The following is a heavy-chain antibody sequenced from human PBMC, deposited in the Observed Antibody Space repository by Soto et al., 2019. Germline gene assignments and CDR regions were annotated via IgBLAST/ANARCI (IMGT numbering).Heavy chain of an antibody. D-gene: IGHD3-16*02. CDR1: GYTFTSYY. CDR2: INPSGGST. V-gene: IGHV1-46*01. J-gene: IGHJ4*02. CDR3: ARGATYYDYVWGSYRYKAPGY. Sequence: ASVKVSCKASGYTFTSYYMHWVRQAPGQELEWMGIINPSGGSTSYAQKFQGRVTMTRDTSTSTVYMELSSLRSEDTAVYYCARGATYYDYVWGSYRYKAPGYWGQGTLVTISS.